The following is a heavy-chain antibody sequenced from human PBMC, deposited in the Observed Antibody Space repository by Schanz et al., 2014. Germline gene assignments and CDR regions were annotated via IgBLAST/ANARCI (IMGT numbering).Heavy chain of an antibody. CDR3: ARGTDWNLHY. J-gene: IGHJ4*02. CDR1: GFTFSSYG. V-gene: IGHV3-33*01. D-gene: IGHD1-1*01. CDR2: MSYDGSIK. Sequence: QVQLVESGGGVVQPGRSLRLSCAASGFTFSSYGMHWVRQAPGKGLEWVAAMSYDGSIKYYGDSVKGRFTISRDSPKNTLYLQMNSLRAGDTAVYYCARGTDWNLHYWGQGALVTVSS.